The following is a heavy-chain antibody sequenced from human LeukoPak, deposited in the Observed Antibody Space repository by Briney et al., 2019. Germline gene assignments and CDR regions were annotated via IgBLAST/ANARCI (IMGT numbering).Heavy chain of an antibody. CDR1: GFTFTSSA. V-gene: IGHV1-58*02. CDR3: ARDYDGYNLLGAFDI. Sequence: GTSVKVSCKASGFTFTSSAMQWVRQARGQRLEWIGWIVVGSGNTNYAQKFQERVTITRDMSTSTAYMELSSLRSEDTAVYYCARDYDGYNLLGAFDIWGQGTMVTVSS. D-gene: IGHD5-24*01. CDR2: IVVGSGNT. J-gene: IGHJ3*02.